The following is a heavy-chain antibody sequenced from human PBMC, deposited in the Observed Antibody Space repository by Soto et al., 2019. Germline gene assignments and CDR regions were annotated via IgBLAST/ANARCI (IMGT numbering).Heavy chain of an antibody. Sequence: ASVKVSCKASGYTFTGYAMHWVRQAPGQRLEWMGWINAGNGNTKYSQKFQGRVTITRDTSASTAYMELSSLRSEDSAVYYCARAVAVPADFDFWGQGILVTVSS. D-gene: IGHD6-19*01. CDR2: INAGNGNT. CDR1: GYTFTGYA. J-gene: IGHJ4*02. V-gene: IGHV1-3*01. CDR3: ARAVAVPADFDF.